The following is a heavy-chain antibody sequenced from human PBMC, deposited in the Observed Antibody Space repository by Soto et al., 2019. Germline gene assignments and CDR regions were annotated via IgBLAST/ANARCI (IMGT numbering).Heavy chain of an antibody. Sequence: QITLKESGPTLVKPTQTLTLTCTFSGFSLSTDDVGVGWIRQPPGKALDWLAVIYWDDDKRYSPSLKSRLTSTKDTSKNQVLLTMTNIDAVETATYFCERSKYSISSFDYWGQGALVTVSS. D-gene: IGHD6-6*01. CDR1: GFSLSTDDVG. CDR3: ERSKYSISSFDY. V-gene: IGHV2-5*02. CDR2: IYWDDDK. J-gene: IGHJ4*02.